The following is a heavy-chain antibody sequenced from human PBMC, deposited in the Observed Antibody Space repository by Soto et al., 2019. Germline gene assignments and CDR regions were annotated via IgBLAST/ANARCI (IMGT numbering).Heavy chain of an antibody. CDR2: IYYTGST. Sequence: SETLSLTCTVSGGSISRYYWTWIRQPPGKRLEWIGYIYYTGSTNYNPSLQSRVAMSIDTSKNQFSLNLRSVTAADTAIYFCATYNRPPYHFDYWGQGAPVTVSS. CDR3: ATYNRPPYHFDY. D-gene: IGHD1-20*01. CDR1: GGSISRYY. V-gene: IGHV4-59*08. J-gene: IGHJ4*02.